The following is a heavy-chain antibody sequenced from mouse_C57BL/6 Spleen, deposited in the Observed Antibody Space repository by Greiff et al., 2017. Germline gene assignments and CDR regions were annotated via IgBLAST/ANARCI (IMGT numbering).Heavy chain of an antibody. CDR2: IDPSDSYT. J-gene: IGHJ2*01. CDR1: GYTFTSYW. V-gene: IGHV1-50*01. D-gene: IGHD1-1*01. Sequence: QVQLKQPGAELVKPGASVKLSCKASGYTFTSYWMQWVKQRPGQGLEWIGEIDPSDSYTNYNQKFKGKATLTVDTSSSTAYMQLSSLTSEDSAVYYCARWTTVEGYWGQGTTLTVSS. CDR3: ARWTTVEGY.